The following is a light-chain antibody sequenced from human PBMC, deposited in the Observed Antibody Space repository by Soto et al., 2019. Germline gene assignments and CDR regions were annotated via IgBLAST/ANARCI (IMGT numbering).Light chain of an antibody. CDR2: DAS. CDR3: QQLDSDPLT. CDR1: QDISNY. J-gene: IGKJ3*01. V-gene: IGKV1-33*01. Sequence: DIQMTQSPSSLSASVGDRVTITWQASQDISNYLNWYQQKTGKAPKLLIYDASNLETGVPSRFSGSGSGTEFSLTISSLQPEDFATYYCQQLDSDPLTFGPGTKVDIK.